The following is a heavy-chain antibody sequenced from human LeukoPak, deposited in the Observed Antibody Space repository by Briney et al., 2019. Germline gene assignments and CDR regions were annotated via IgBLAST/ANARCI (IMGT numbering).Heavy chain of an antibody. CDR1: GFTFSSYG. J-gene: IGHJ3*02. Sequence: GGSLRLSCAASGFTFSSYGMHWVRQAPRKGLEWVAVISYDGSNKYYADSVKGRFTISRDNSKNTLYLQMNSLRAEDTAVYYCAKSNLRGLRGAGAFDIWGQGTMVTVSS. D-gene: IGHD5-12*01. CDR2: ISYDGSNK. V-gene: IGHV3-30*18. CDR3: AKSNLRGLRGAGAFDI.